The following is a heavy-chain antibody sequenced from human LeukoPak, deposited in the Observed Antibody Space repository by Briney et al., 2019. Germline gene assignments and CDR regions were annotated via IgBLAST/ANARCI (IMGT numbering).Heavy chain of an antibody. CDR2: ISGGAGST. Sequence: GGSLRLSCAASAITFSTYAMSWVRQAPGKGLECVSVISGGAGSTYYADSVKGRFTISRDNFKNTLYLQMNSLRAEDTAVYYCAKALGVRGVFDYWGQGTLVTVSS. J-gene: IGHJ4*02. V-gene: IGHV3-23*01. CDR3: AKALGVRGVFDY. D-gene: IGHD3-10*01. CDR1: AITFSTYA.